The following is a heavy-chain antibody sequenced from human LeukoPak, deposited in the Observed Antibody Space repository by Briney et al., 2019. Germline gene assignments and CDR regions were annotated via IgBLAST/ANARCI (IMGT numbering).Heavy chain of an antibody. CDR1: RFTFSSYA. CDR2: ISGRGDST. CDR3: AKAIAAPVWYFDL. J-gene: IGHJ2*01. D-gene: IGHD6-13*01. V-gene: IGHV3-23*01. Sequence: PGGSLRLPCAASRFTFSSYAMSWVRQAPGKGLEWVSTISGRGDSTYYADSVKGRFTISRDNSRNTLYLQVNTLRAEDTAVYYCAKAIAAPVWYFDLWGRGTLVTVSS.